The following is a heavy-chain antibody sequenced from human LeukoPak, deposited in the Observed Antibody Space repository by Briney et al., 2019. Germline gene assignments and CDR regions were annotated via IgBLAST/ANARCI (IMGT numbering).Heavy chain of an antibody. J-gene: IGHJ4*02. Sequence: SQTLSLTCTVSGGSISSGGYYWSWIRQQPGKGLEWIGYIYYSGSTYYNPSLKSRVTISVDTSKNQFSLKLSSVTAADTAVYYCARVWVVAATQSGDSSGYYGEDYWGQGTLVTVSS. V-gene: IGHV4-31*03. CDR3: ARVWVVAATQSGDSSGYYGEDY. D-gene: IGHD3-22*01. CDR2: IYYSGST. CDR1: GGSISSGGYY.